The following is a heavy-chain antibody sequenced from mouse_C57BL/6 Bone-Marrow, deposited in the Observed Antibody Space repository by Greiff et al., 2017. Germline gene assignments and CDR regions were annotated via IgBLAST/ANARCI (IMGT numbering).Heavy chain of an antibody. CDR2: IDPEDGET. D-gene: IGHD3-1*01. Sequence: EVQLQESGAELVKPGASVTLSCTASGFNIKDYYMHWVKQRTEQGLEWIGRIDPEDGETKYAPKFPGKATRTADTSSNTAYLQLSSLTSEDTAGEYCARGGLLTADWGKGTLVTVSA. CDR1: GFNIKDYY. V-gene: IGHV14-2*01. J-gene: IGHJ3*01. CDR3: ARGGLLTAD.